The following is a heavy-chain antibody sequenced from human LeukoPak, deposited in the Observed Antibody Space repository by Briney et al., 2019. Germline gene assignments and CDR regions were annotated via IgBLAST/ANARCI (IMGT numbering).Heavy chain of an antibody. V-gene: IGHV4-4*07. CDR1: GGSISSYY. J-gene: IGHJ4*02. D-gene: IGHD2-21*02. Sequence: SETLSLTCTVSGGSISSYYWSWIRQPAGKGLEWIGRINASGTTRYNPSLKSRVTMSVDTSKNQFSLTLSSVTAADTAVYYCARVGLFVVVTAIRGQYYFDYWGQGTLVTVSS. CDR2: INASGTT. CDR3: ARVGLFVVVTAIRGQYYFDY.